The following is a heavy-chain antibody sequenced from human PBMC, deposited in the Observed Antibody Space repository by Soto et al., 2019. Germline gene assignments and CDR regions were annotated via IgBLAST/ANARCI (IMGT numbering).Heavy chain of an antibody. D-gene: IGHD6-19*01. CDR1: GFTFSNAW. Sequence: EGSLRLSCAASGFTFSNAWMNWVRQAPGKGLEWIGRIKSKTDGGTTDYAAPVKGRFTISRDDSKNTLYLQMNSLKTEDTAVYYCTTDLYSSGWYGGMDVRGKGTTVSVSS. CDR2: IKSKTDGGTT. V-gene: IGHV3-15*07. CDR3: TTDLYSSGWYGGMDV. J-gene: IGHJ6*04.